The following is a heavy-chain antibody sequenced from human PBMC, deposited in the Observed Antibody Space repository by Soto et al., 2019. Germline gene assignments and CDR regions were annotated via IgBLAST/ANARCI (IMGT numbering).Heavy chain of an antibody. D-gene: IGHD1-1*01. J-gene: IGHJ6*02. V-gene: IGHV1-69*12. CDR2: IIPIFGTA. Sequence: QVQLVQSGAEVKKPGSSVKVSCKASGGTFSSYAISWVRQAPGQGLEWMGGIIPIFGTANYAQKFQGRVTITADESTSTAYMELSSLRSEDTAVYYCARGEMATTAWSYYYYGMDVWGQGTTVTVSS. CDR3: ARGEMATTAWSYYYYGMDV. CDR1: GGTFSSYA.